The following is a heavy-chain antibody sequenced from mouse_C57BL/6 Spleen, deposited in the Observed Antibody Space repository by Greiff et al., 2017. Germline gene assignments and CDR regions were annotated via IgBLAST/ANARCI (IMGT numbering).Heavy chain of an antibody. J-gene: IGHJ4*01. V-gene: IGHV5-6*01. CDR2: ISSGGSYN. D-gene: IGHD1-1*01. Sequence: EVQGVESGGDLVKPGGSLKLSCAASGFTFSSYGMSWVRQTPDKRLEWVATISSGGSYNYYPDSVKGRFTISRYNDKNTLYLQMSSMKSEDTAMYNCARERITTVAAPYAIAYWGQGTSGTVSS. CDR1: GFTFSSYG. CDR3: ARERITTVAAPYAIAY.